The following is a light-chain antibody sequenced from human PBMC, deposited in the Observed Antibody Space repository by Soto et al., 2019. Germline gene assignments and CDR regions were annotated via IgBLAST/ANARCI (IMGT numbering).Light chain of an antibody. CDR3: QQANGFPVT. Sequence: DIQMTQSPSSVSASVGDRVTITCRASQGVSGWLAWYQQRPGKAPELLIYGVCKLQSGVPSRFSGSGSGTDFTLTISSLQPEDFATYYCQQANGFPVTFGGGTRVEMK. CDR2: GVC. CDR1: QGVSGW. V-gene: IGKV1-12*01. J-gene: IGKJ4*01.